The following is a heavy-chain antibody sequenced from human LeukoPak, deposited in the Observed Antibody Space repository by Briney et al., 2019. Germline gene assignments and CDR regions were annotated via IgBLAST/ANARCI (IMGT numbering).Heavy chain of an antibody. CDR3: ANLVIHTSSGWHLDS. CDR1: RGSITTYH. D-gene: IGHD6-19*01. J-gene: IGHJ4*02. Sequence: SETLSLTCTVSRGSITTYHWSWIRPPPGKGLEWLGYVYYSGTTDYNPSLKSRISMSVDTSRNQFSINLNSVTAADTAFYYCANLVIHTSSGWHLDSWGQGTLVTVSS. V-gene: IGHV4-59*01. CDR2: VYYSGTT.